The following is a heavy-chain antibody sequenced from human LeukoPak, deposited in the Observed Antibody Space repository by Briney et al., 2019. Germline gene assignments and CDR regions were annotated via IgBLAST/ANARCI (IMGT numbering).Heavy chain of an antibody. CDR3: ARSGVQTATSWYIY. Sequence: ASVKVSCKASGYTFTSYGISWVRQAPGQGLEWLGWISAYNGNTNHAEKLQDRVTMTTDTSTSTAYMELRSLSSDDTAVYYCARSGVQTATSWYIYWGQGTLVTVSS. CDR2: ISAYNGNT. D-gene: IGHD6-13*01. CDR1: GYTFTSYG. V-gene: IGHV1-18*01. J-gene: IGHJ4*02.